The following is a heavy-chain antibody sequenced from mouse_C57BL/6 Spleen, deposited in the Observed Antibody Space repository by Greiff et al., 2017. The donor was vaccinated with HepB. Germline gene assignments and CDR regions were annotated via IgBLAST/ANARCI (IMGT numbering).Heavy chain of an antibody. CDR3: ARSQLRPRVYFDY. V-gene: IGHV1-50*01. CDR1: GYTFTSYW. J-gene: IGHJ2*01. Sequence: QVQLQQPGAELVKPGASVKLSCKASGYTFTSYWMQWVKQRPGQGLEWIGEIDPSDSYTNYNQKFKGKATLTVDTSSSTAYMQLSSLTSEDSAVYYCARSQLRPRVYFDYWGQGTTLTVSS. CDR2: IDPSDSYT. D-gene: IGHD3-2*02.